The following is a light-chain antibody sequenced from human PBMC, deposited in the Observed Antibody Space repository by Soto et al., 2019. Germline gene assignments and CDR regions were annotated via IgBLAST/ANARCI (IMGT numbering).Light chain of an antibody. J-gene: IGKJ2*01. CDR3: QQYGSSPVT. Sequence: ESVLTQSPGTLSLSPGERATLSCRASQSVSSSYLAWYQQKPGQAPRLLIYGASSRATGIPDRFSGSGSGTDFPLTISRLEPEDFAVYYCQQYGSSPVTFGQGTKLEIK. CDR2: GAS. CDR1: QSVSSSY. V-gene: IGKV3-20*01.